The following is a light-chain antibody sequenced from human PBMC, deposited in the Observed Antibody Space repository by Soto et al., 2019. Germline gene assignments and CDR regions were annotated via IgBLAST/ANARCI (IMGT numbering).Light chain of an antibody. J-gene: IGLJ2*01. Sequence: QSALTQPASVSESPGQSITVSCTGTSSDVGGYNYVSWYQHHPGKAPKLMIFEVSNRPSGVSDRFSGSKSGNTASLTISGLQAEDEADYYCSSYTSTSSPVLFGGGTKLTVL. CDR2: EVS. V-gene: IGLV2-14*01. CDR1: SSDVGGYNY. CDR3: SSYTSTSSPVL.